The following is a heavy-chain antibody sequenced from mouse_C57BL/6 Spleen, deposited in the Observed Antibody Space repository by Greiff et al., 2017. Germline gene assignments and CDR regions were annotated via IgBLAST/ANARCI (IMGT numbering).Heavy chain of an antibody. Sequence: QVHVKQSGPELVKPGASVKISCKASGYAFSSSWLNWVKQRPGKGLEWIGRIYPGDGDTNYNGKFKGQATLTADKSSSTAYMQLISLTSEDSAVYFCARGETVVRYFDVWGTGTTVTVSA. CDR3: ARGETVVRYFDV. CDR2: IYPGDGDT. V-gene: IGHV1-82*01. CDR1: GYAFSSSW. D-gene: IGHD1-1*01. J-gene: IGHJ1*03.